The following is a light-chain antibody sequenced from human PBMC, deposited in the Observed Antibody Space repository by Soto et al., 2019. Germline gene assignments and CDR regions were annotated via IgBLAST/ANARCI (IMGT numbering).Light chain of an antibody. J-gene: IGKJ4*02. Sequence: DIQMTQSPSTLSGSVGDRVTITCRASQTISSWLAWYQQKPGKAPKLLIYKASTLKSGVPSRFSGSGSGTEFTLTISSLQPDDVATYYCQHYNSYSEAFGGGTKVDIK. V-gene: IGKV1-5*03. CDR3: QHYNSYSEA. CDR1: QTISSW. CDR2: KAS.